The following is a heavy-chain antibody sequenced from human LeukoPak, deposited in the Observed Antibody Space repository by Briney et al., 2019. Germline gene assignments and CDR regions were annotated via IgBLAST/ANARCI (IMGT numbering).Heavy chain of an antibody. Sequence: PSGTLSLTCTVSGGSISSYYWSWIRQPPGKGLEWIGYIYYGGSTNYNPSLKSRVTISVDTSKNQFSLKLSSVTAADTAVYYCARETSQKGAHYMDVWGKGTTVTISS. CDR3: ARETSQKGAHYMDV. V-gene: IGHV4-59*01. CDR1: GGSISSYY. CDR2: IYYGGST. D-gene: IGHD3-16*01. J-gene: IGHJ6*03.